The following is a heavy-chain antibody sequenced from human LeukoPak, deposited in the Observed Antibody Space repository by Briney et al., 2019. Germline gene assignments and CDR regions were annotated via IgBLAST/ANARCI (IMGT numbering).Heavy chain of an antibody. CDR3: AKVSGYSYGFDY. CDR1: GFTFSSYS. Sequence: PGRSLRLSCAASGFTFSSYSMHWVRQAPGKGLEWVAVISYDGSNKYYADSVKGRFTISRDNSKNTLYLQMNSLRAEDTAVYYCAKVSGYSYGFDYWGQGTLVTVSS. J-gene: IGHJ4*02. V-gene: IGHV3-30*18. CDR2: ISYDGSNK. D-gene: IGHD5-18*01.